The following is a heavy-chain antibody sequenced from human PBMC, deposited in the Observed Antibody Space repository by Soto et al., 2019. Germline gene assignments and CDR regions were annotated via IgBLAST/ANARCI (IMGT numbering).Heavy chain of an antibody. CDR2: IYHSGST. V-gene: IGHV4-30-4*01. Sequence: TLSLTCTVSGGSISSGDYYWSWIRRPPGKGLEWIGYIYHSGSTYYNPSLKSRVTISVDTSKNQFSLKLSSVTAADTAVYYCARERPDGARLDPWGQGTLVTVSS. CDR1: GGSISSGDYY. J-gene: IGHJ5*02. CDR3: ARERPDGARLDP. D-gene: IGHD6-6*01.